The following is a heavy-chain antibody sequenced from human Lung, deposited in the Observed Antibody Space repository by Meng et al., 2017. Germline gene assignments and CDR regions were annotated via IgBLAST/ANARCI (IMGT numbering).Heavy chain of an antibody. Sequence: QLQLVQAGSVLKNPGASVRVSCKAFGYSFTSYGMNWVRQAPGHGLEWMGWINTNTGNPTYAQGFTGRFVFSLDTSVSTAYLQISSLKAEDTAVYYCARDPGGNERWSWFDPWGQGTLVTVSS. V-gene: IGHV7-4-1*02. D-gene: IGHD1-1*01. CDR1: GYSFTSYG. CDR2: INTNTGNP. J-gene: IGHJ5*02. CDR3: ARDPGGNERWSWFDP.